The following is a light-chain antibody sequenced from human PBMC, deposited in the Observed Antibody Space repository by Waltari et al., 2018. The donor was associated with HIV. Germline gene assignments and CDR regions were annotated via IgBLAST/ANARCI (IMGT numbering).Light chain of an antibody. CDR3: SSHAGSKVV. Sequence: QSALTQPPSASGSPGQPVTLSCTGTTSDVGGYNYVPWHQQHPGKAPKLRIYDVIKRPSGVPDRFSGSKSGNTASLTVSGLQPEDEADYYCSSHAGSKVVFGGGTRLTVL. V-gene: IGLV2-8*01. CDR2: DVI. CDR1: TSDVGGYNY. J-gene: IGLJ2*01.